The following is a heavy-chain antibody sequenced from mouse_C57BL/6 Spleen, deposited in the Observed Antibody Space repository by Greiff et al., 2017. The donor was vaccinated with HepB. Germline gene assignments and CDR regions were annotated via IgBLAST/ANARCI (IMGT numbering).Heavy chain of an antibody. CDR3: ASRGGSTHFDY. CDR2: IYPGDGDT. V-gene: IGHV1-82*01. D-gene: IGHD1-1*01. J-gene: IGHJ2*01. CDR1: GYAFSSSW. Sequence: QVQLQQSGPELVKPGASVKISCKASGYAFSSSWMNWVKQRPGKGLEWIGRIYPGDGDTNYNGKFKGKATLTADKSSSTAYMQLSSLTSEDSAVYFCASRGGSTHFDYWGQGTTLTVSS.